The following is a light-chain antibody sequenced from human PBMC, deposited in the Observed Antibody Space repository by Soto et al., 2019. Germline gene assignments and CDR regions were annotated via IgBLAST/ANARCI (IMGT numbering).Light chain of an antibody. J-gene: IGLJ2*01. CDR1: SSNIGSNT. Sequence: QPVLTQPPSASGTPGQRVTISCSGSSSNIGSNTVNWYQQLPGTAPKLLIYSNNQRPSGVPDRFSGSKSGTSASLAISGLRSEDEADYYCAAWDDSLSAVVFGGGTKLTVL. V-gene: IGLV1-44*01. CDR3: AAWDDSLSAVV. CDR2: SNN.